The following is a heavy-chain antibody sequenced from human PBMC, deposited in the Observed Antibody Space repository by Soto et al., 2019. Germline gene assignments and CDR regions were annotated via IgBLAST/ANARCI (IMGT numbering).Heavy chain of an antibody. V-gene: IGHV1-2*02. Sequence: ASVKVSCKASGYTFTDYYLHWVRQAPGQGLEWMGWINPNSGGTDSAQKFQGRVTMTMDTSISTAYMELSRLTSDDTAVYYCARDIGYASSDFDYWGQGTLVTVSS. CDR3: ARDIGYASSDFDY. CDR1: GYTFTDYY. CDR2: INPNSGGT. D-gene: IGHD2-2*01. J-gene: IGHJ4*02.